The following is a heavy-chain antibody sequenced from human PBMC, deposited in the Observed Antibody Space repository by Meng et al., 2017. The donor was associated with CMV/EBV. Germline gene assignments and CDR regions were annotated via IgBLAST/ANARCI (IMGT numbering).Heavy chain of an antibody. J-gene: IGHJ3*02. V-gene: IGHV3-43D*03. Sequence: GGSLRLSCAASGFTFDDYAMHWVRQAPGKGLEWVSLISWDGGSTYYADSVKGRFTISRDNSKNSLYLQMNSLRAEDTALYYCANGRSQNYYDSSGYSKSPHDAFDIWGQGTMVTVSS. CDR1: GFTFDDYA. CDR2: ISWDGGST. CDR3: ANGRSQNYYDSSGYSKSPHDAFDI. D-gene: IGHD3-22*01.